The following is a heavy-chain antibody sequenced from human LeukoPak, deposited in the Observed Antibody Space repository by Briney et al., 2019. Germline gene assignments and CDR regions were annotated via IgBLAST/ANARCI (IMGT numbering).Heavy chain of an antibody. D-gene: IGHD6-13*01. CDR2: IYYSGST. V-gene: IGHV4-59*11. CDR3: ARPPAQQQLVSGGWFDP. CDR1: GGSISSHY. Sequence: SETLSLTCTVSGGSISSHYWSWIRQPPGKGLEWIGDIYYSGSTNYNPSLKSRVTITVDTSKTQFSLKLSSLTAADTAVYYCARPPAQQQLVSGGWFDPWGQGTRVTVSS. J-gene: IGHJ5*02.